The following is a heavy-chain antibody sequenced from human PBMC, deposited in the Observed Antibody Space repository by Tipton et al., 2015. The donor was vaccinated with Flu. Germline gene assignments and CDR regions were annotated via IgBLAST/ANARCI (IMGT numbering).Heavy chain of an antibody. V-gene: IGHV3-48*03. CDR2: ISSSGSTI. CDR3: ARQPLAYCSSTSCPPNGMDV. J-gene: IGHJ6*02. D-gene: IGHD2-2*01. Sequence: AVSGFTFSSYEMNWVRQAPGKGLEWVSYISSSGSTIYYADSVKGRFTISRDNAKNSLYLQMNSLRAEDTAVYYCARQPLAYCSSTSCPPNGMDVWGQGTTVTVSS. CDR1: GFTFSSYE.